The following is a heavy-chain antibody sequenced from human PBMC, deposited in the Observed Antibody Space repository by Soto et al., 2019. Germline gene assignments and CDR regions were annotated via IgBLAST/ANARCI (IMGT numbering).Heavy chain of an antibody. CDR1: GFSLITSGVG. CDR2: IYWDDDK. CDR3: AHTMAPRIFDY. Sequence: QITLKEAGPTLVKPTQTLTLTCSFSGFSLITSGVGVGWIRQPPGKALEWLALIYWDDDKGYSTSLKSRLTXTXATSRTQVVLTMTNMDPADTATYYCAHTMAPRIFDYWGQGTLVTVSS. V-gene: IGHV2-5*02. J-gene: IGHJ4*02.